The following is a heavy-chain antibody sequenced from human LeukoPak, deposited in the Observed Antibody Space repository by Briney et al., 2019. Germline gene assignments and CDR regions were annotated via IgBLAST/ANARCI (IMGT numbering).Heavy chain of an antibody. V-gene: IGHV3-20*04. CDR2: INWNGGST. Sequence: GGSLRLSCAAPGFTFDDYGMSWVRQAPGKGLEWVSGINWNGGSTGYADSVKGRFTISRDNAKNSLYLQMNSLRAEDTALYYCARAYYYDSSGYPPYYWGQGTLVTVSS. CDR1: GFTFDDYG. J-gene: IGHJ4*02. D-gene: IGHD3-22*01. CDR3: ARAYYYDSSGYPPYY.